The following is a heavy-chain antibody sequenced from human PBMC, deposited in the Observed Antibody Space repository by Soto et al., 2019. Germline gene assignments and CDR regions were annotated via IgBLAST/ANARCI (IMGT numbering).Heavy chain of an antibody. D-gene: IGHD6-19*01. J-gene: IGHJ6*02. CDR3: ARVPSYSSGTYYYYGMDV. Sequence: GGSLRLSCAASGFTFSSYAMHWVRQAPGKGLEWVAVISYDGSNKYYADSVKGRFTISRDNSKNTLYLQMNSLRAEDTAVYYCARVPSYSSGTYYYYGMDVWGQGTTVTISS. V-gene: IGHV3-30-3*01. CDR2: ISYDGSNK. CDR1: GFTFSSYA.